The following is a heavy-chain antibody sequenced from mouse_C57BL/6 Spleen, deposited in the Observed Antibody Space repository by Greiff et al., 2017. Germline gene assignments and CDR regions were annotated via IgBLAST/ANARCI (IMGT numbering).Heavy chain of an antibody. CDR1: GYTFTSYW. CDR2: IHPNSGST. CDR3: AREGGDWGGAVGY. V-gene: IGHV1-64*01. J-gene: IGHJ4*01. Sequence: VQLQQPGAELVKPGASVKLSCKASGYTFTSYWMHWVKQRPGQGLEWIGRIHPNSGSTNYNEKFKSKATLTVDKSSSTAYMQRSSLASEESAVYDGAREGGDWGGAVGYWGQGTSVTVSS.